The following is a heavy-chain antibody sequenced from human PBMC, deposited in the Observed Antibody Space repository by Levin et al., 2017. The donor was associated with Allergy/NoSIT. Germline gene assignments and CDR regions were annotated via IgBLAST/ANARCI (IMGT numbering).Heavy chain of an antibody. CDR2: IYPGDSDT. J-gene: IGHJ4*02. Sequence: GESLKISCKGSGYSFTSYWIGWVRQMPGKGLEWMGIIYPGDSDTRYSPSFQGQVTISADKSISTAYLQWSSLKASDTAMYYCARHGAGAAMVPPFDYWGQGTLVTVSS. V-gene: IGHV5-51*01. D-gene: IGHD5-18*01. CDR3: ARHGAGAAMVPPFDY. CDR1: GYSFTSYW.